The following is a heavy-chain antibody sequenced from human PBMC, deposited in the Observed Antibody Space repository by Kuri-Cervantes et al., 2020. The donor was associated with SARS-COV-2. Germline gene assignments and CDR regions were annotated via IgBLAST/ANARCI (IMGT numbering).Heavy chain of an antibody. J-gene: IGHJ3*02. V-gene: IGHV3-21*01. D-gene: IGHD7-27*01. Sequence: GESLKISCAASGFTFRSYSMIWVRQAPGKGLEWVSSISSGSDYIYYADSMKGRFTISRDNAKSSLFLQLTSLRAEDTAVYYCAREHLGIGAFDIWGQGTMVTVSS. CDR3: AREHLGIGAFDI. CDR1: GFTFRSYS. CDR2: ISSGSDYI.